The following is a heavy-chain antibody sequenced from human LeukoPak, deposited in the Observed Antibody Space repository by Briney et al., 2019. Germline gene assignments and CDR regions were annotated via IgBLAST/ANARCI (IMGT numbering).Heavy chain of an antibody. J-gene: IGHJ5*02. CDR1: GFTFSSYE. CDR2: ISSSGSTI. CDR3: ARGLPYSSSSGRFDP. D-gene: IGHD6-6*01. Sequence: PGGSLRLSCAASGFTFSSYEMNWVRQAPGKGLEWVSYISSSGSTIYYADSVKGRFTISRDNSKNTLYLQMNSLRAEDTAVYYCARGLPYSSSSGRFDPWGQGTLVTVSS. V-gene: IGHV3-48*03.